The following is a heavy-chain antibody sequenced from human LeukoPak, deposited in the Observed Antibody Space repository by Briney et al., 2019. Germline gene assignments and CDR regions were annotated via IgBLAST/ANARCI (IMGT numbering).Heavy chain of an antibody. Sequence: SETLSLTCTVSGGSISSSSYYWGWIRQPPGKGLEWIGSIYYSGSTYYNPSLKSRVTISVDTSKNQFSLKLSSVTAADTAVYYCARTEPAATVGAFDIWGQGTMVTVSS. CDR2: IYYSGST. CDR1: GGSISSSSYY. D-gene: IGHD2-2*01. CDR3: ARTEPAATVGAFDI. V-gene: IGHV4-39*01. J-gene: IGHJ3*02.